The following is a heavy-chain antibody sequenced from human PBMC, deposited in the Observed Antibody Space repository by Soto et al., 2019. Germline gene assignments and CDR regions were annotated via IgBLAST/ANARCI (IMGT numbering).Heavy chain of an antibody. CDR3: GREGGYYDFWSGSPTASNFDP. CDR1: GYTFTSYG. Sequence: ASVKVSCKASGYTFTSYGISWVRQAPGQGLEWMGWISAYNGNTNYAQKLQGRVTMTTDTSTSTAYMELRSLRSDDTAVYYCGREGGYYDFWSGSPTASNFDPWGQGTLVTVSS. V-gene: IGHV1-18*01. D-gene: IGHD3-3*01. CDR2: ISAYNGNT. J-gene: IGHJ5*02.